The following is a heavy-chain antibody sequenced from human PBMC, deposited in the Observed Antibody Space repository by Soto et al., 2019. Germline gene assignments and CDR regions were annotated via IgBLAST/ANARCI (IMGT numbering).Heavy chain of an antibody. V-gene: IGHV4-4*02. J-gene: IGHJ5*02. D-gene: IGHD2-2*01. CDR3: ARGHTIVVVPAAIPGWFDP. CDR2: IYHSGST. Sequence: SETLSLTFAVSSGSISSSNWWSWVRQPPGKGLEWIGEIYHSGSTNYNPSLKSRVTISVDKSKNQFSLKLSSVTAADTAVYYCARGHTIVVVPAAIPGWFDPWGQGTLVTVS. CDR1: SGSISSSNW.